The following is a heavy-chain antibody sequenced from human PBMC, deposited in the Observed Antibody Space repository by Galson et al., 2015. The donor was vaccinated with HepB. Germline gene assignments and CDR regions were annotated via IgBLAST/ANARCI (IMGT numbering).Heavy chain of an antibody. V-gene: IGHV1-69*13. Sequence: SVKVSCKASGDTFKTYAFSWVRQAPGQGLEWMGGIIPLFGTPTYAQKFQGRVTITADETTSTTYMEVSSLICEDTALYFCARGGYQLLSGPYDLWHGPISSWGHGTLVTVSS. CDR1: GDTFKTYA. J-gene: IGHJ5*01. D-gene: IGHD2-2*01. CDR2: IIPLFGTP. CDR3: ARGGYQLLSGPYDLWHGPISS.